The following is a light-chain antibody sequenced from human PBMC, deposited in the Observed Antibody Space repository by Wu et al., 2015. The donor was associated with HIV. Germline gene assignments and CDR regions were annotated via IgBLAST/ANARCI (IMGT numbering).Light chain of an antibody. CDR1: QTVTNNY. Sequence: EIVLTQSPGTLSLSPGESATLSCRTSQTVTNNYLAWYQQKRGQAPRLLIYGGSGRATGIPDRFSGSGSGTDFTLTISRLEPEDFAVYYCQQYATSPRMYTFGQGTKLEI. V-gene: IGKV3-20*01. J-gene: IGKJ2*01. CDR2: GGS. CDR3: QQYATSPRMYT.